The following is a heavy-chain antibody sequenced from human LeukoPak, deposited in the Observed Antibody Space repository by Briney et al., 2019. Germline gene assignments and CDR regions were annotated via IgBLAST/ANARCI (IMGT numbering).Heavy chain of an antibody. CDR1: GGSISSSNNY. D-gene: IGHD3-22*01. CDR2: IYYSGST. J-gene: IGHJ4*02. CDR3: ARLQFLSGGYYAFDS. V-gene: IGHV4-39*07. Sequence: PSETLSVTSTGSGGSISSSNNYWGWIRQPPGKGLERIGSIYYSGSTYYNPSLKSRVTISVDTSKNEISLKLSTVTAADTAVYYCARLQFLSGGYYAFDSWGQGSLVTVSS.